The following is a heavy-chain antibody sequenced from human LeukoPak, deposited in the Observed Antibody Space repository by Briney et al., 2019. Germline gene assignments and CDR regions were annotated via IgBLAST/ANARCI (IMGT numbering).Heavy chain of an antibody. CDR3: AKFTAMIYWYFDV. Sequence: GGPLNFSFKASGFPFRDYPWNGVGKAQGRGWDGVSAISGSGDSTYYADSVKGRFTISRDNSNNTLYLQMNSLRAEDTAVYFCAKFTAMIYWYFDVWGRGTLVTVSS. V-gene: IGHV3-23*01. CDR2: ISGSGDST. J-gene: IGHJ2*01. CDR1: GFPFRDYP. D-gene: IGHD5-18*01.